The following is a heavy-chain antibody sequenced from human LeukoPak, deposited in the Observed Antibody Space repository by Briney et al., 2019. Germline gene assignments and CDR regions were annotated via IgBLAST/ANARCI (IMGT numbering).Heavy chain of an antibody. CDR3: ARHKLGTVAGFYFDY. Sequence: SETLSLTCTVSSGSISSSSYYWGWIRQPPGKGLEWIGSIYYSGSTYYNPALKSRVTISVDTSKNQFSLKLSSVTAAETAVYYCARHKLGTVAGFYFDYWGQGTLVTVSS. V-gene: IGHV4-39*01. CDR2: IYYSGST. CDR1: SGSISSSSYY. D-gene: IGHD6-19*01. J-gene: IGHJ4*02.